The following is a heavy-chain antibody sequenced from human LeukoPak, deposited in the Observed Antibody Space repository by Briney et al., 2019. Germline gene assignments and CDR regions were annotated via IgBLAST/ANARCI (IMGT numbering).Heavy chain of an antibody. V-gene: IGHV4-61*02. Sequence: SETLSLTCTVSGGSISSGSYYWSWIRQPAGKGLEWIGRIYTSGSTNYNPSLKSRVTISVDTSKNQFSLKLSSVTAADTAVYYCARDFKDSSGYYYGPYNWFDPWGQGTLVTVSS. CDR2: IYTSGST. J-gene: IGHJ5*02. CDR3: ARDFKDSSGYYYGPYNWFDP. CDR1: GGSISSGSYY. D-gene: IGHD3-22*01.